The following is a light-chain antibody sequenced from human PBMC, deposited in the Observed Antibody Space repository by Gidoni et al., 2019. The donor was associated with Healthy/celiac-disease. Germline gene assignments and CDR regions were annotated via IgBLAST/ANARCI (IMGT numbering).Light chain of an antibody. V-gene: IGLV3-21*02. Sequence: SYVLPQPPSVSVAPGQTARITCGGNNIGSKSVHWYQQKPGQAPVLVVYDDSDRPSGIPERFSGSNAGNTATLTICRVEAGDDADYYCQVCDSSSDHYVFGTGTKVTVL. CDR3: QVCDSSSDHYV. J-gene: IGLJ1*01. CDR1: NIGSKS. CDR2: DDS.